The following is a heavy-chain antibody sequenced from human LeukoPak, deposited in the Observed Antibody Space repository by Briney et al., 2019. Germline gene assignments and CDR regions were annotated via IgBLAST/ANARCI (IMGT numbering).Heavy chain of an antibody. CDR2: ISSSSSYI. V-gene: IGHV3-21*01. CDR1: GFTFSSYS. J-gene: IGHJ6*03. CDR3: ARDLGVSYDILTGYSNYYYMDV. Sequence: GGSLRLSCAASGFTFSSYSMNWVRQAPGKGLEWVSSISSSSSYIYYADSVKGRFTISRDNAKNSLYLQMNSLRAEDTAVYYRARDLGVSYDILTGYSNYYYMDVWGKGTTVTVSS. D-gene: IGHD3-9*01.